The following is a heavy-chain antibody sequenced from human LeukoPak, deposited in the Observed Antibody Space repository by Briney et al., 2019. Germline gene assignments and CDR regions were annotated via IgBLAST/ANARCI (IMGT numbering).Heavy chain of an antibody. Sequence: ASVKVSCKASGYTFTDYYMHWVRQAPGQGLEWMGWIDPNSGGTTFAQKFQGRVTMTRDTSISTVYMELSRLRSDDTAVFYCARGNIGSCYTYWGQGTLVTVSS. CDR3: ARGNIGSCYTY. CDR2: IDPNSGGT. V-gene: IGHV1-2*02. CDR1: GYTFTDYY. D-gene: IGHD2-2*02. J-gene: IGHJ4*02.